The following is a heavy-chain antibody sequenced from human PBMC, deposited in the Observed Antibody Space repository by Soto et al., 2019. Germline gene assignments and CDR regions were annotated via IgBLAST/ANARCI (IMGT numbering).Heavy chain of an antibody. V-gene: IGHV4-39*01. Sequence: SETLCLTCTVSGGSISSSSYYGGWIRQPPGKGLEWIGSIYYSGSTYYNPSLKSRVTISVDTSKNQFSLKLSSVTAADTAVYYCARQGGYDFWSGSPATLSIYYYMDVWGKGTTVTVSS. CDR2: IYYSGST. D-gene: IGHD3-3*01. J-gene: IGHJ6*03. CDR3: ARQGGYDFWSGSPATLSIYYYMDV. CDR1: GGSISSSSYY.